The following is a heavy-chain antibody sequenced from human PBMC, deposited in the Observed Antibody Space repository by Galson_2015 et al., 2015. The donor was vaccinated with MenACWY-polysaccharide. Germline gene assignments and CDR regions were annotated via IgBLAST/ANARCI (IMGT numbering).Heavy chain of an antibody. Sequence: SVKVSCKAPGYTFTSYDINWVRQATGQGLEWMGWMSPNTAKTGYAQKFQGRVTMTRNTSISTAYMELSSLTSEDTAVYYCARGRRDTAVAATAAVFLDYWGQGILVTVSS. J-gene: IGHJ4*02. CDR1: GYTFTSYD. D-gene: IGHD6-19*01. CDR3: ARGRRDTAVAATAAVFLDY. V-gene: IGHV1-8*01. CDR2: MSPNTAKT.